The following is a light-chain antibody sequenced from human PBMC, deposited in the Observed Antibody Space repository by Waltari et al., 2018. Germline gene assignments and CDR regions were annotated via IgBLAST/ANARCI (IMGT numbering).Light chain of an antibody. CDR1: SRDVGSSNL. V-gene: IGLV2-23*03. CDR3: CSYAGGSAFVV. Sequence: QSALTQPASLSGSPGQSITISCTGTSRDVGSSNLVSWYQQHPGKAPKLIIYEGSNRPSGVSNRFSGSKSGNTASLTISGLQAEDEADYHCCSYAGGSAFVVFGGGTKLTVL. J-gene: IGLJ2*01. CDR2: EGS.